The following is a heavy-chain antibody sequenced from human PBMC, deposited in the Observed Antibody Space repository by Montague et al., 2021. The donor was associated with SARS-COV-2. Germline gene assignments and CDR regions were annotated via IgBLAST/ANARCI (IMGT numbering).Heavy chain of an antibody. J-gene: IGHJ3*02. CDR2: VYFSGTT. V-gene: IGHV4-39*01. CDR3: AGQSPYWGAFDI. D-gene: IGHD3-16*01. CDR1: SYSIARTPYY. Sequence: SETLSLTCSVPSYSIARTPYYWGWIRQPPGKGLEWIGSVYFSGTTYYNPSLKSRVTISVDTSKDQFSLRLNSVTAADTAVYYCAGQSPYWGAFDIWGQGTMVTVS.